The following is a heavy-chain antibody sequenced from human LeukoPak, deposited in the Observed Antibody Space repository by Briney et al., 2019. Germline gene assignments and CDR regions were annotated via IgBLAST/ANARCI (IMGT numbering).Heavy chain of an antibody. CDR3: AELGITMIGGV. Sequence: GGSLRLSCAASGFTFSRYSMNWVRQAPGKGLEWVSSISTGSTYIYYADSVKGRFTISRDNAKNSLYLQMNSLRAEDTAVYYCAELGITMIGGVWGKGTTVTISS. J-gene: IGHJ6*04. D-gene: IGHD3-10*02. V-gene: IGHV3-21*01. CDR2: ISTGSTYI. CDR1: GFTFSRYS.